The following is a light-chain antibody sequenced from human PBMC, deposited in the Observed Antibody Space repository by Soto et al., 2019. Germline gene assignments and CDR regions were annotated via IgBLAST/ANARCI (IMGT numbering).Light chain of an antibody. CDR3: AAWDDTVRSYV. CDR2: RND. J-gene: IGLJ1*01. Sequence: QSVLTQPSSVSGTPGQGVTISCSGSISNIGNNYVYWFQQLPGTAPKVLSNRNDQRPSGVPDRFSGSKSGTSASLAISGLRSGDEADYYCAAWDDTVRSYVFGTGTKVTVL. V-gene: IGLV1-47*01. CDR1: ISNIGNNY.